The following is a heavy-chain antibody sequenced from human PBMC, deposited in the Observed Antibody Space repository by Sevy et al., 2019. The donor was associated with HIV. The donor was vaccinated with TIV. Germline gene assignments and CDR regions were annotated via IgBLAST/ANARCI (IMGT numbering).Heavy chain of an antibody. D-gene: IGHD3-10*01. V-gene: IGHV3-30-3*01. J-gene: IGHJ6*02. Sequence: GGSLRLSCAASGFTFSSYAMHWVRQAPGKGLEWVAVISYDGSNKDYADSVKGRFTISRDNSKNTLYLQMNSLRAEDTAVYYCASFYGSGNSDYYGMDVWGQGTTVTVSS. CDR3: ASFYGSGNSDYYGMDV. CDR2: ISYDGSNK. CDR1: GFTFSSYA.